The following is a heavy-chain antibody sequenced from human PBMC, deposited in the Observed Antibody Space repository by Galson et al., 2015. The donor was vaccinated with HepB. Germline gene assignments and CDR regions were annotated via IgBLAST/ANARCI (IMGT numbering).Heavy chain of an antibody. Sequence: CAISGDSVSSNSGTWNWIRQSPSRGLEWLGRTYYRSKWYNEYAVSVKSRISINPDTSKNQFSLQLNSVTPEDTAVYYCAGNRAASGSRVFDYWGQGILVTVSS. CDR2: TYYRSKWYN. CDR1: GDSVSSNSGT. V-gene: IGHV6-1*01. D-gene: IGHD6-13*01. J-gene: IGHJ4*02. CDR3: AGNRAASGSRVFDY.